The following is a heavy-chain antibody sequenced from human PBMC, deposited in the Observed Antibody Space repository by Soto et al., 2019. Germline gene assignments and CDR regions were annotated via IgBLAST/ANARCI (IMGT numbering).Heavy chain of an antibody. CDR1: GGTFSSYT. J-gene: IGHJ6*02. V-gene: IGHV1-69*02. Sequence: SVKVACKASGGTFSSYTISWVRQAPGQGLEWMGRIIPILGIANYAQKFQGRVTITADKSTSTAYMELSSLRSEDTAVYYCARSRSASKLRYSDWLVRERDPKDYSYYGMDVWG. D-gene: IGHD3-9*01. CDR3: ARSRSASKLRYSDWLVRERDPKDYSYYGMDV. CDR2: IIPILGIA.